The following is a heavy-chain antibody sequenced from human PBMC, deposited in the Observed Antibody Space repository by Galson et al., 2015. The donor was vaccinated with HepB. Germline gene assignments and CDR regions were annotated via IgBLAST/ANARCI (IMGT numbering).Heavy chain of an antibody. V-gene: IGHV3-30*02. CDR2: IRYDGSNK. J-gene: IGHJ2*01. CDR3: ARVPSHGSSWYSDSLYWYFDL. Sequence: SLRLSCAASGFTFSSYGMRWVRQAPGKGLEWVAFIRYDGSNKYYADSVKGRFTISRDNSKNTLYLQMNSLRAEDTAVYYCARVPSHGSSWYSDSLYWYFDLWGRGTLVTVSS. D-gene: IGHD6-13*01. CDR1: GFTFSSYG.